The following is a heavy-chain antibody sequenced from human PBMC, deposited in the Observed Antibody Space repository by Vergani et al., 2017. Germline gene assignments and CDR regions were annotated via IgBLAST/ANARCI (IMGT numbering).Heavy chain of an antibody. J-gene: IGHJ4*02. Sequence: QVKLQESGPGLVKPSETLSLTCTVSGASVNSYYWSWIRQPPGTGLEWMGYVSFRGDTLYDPSVKGRMTISLNTSSNQFSLYLTSVTAADTAVYYCARSRIYYGAGSPDYWGQGTLVTVSS. CDR1: GASVNSYY. V-gene: IGHV4-59*02. CDR3: ARSRIYYGAGSPDY. CDR2: VSFRGDT. D-gene: IGHD3-10*01.